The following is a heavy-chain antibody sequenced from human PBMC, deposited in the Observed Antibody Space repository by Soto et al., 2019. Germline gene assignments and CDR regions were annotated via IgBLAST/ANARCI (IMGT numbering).Heavy chain of an antibody. D-gene: IGHD2-15*01. CDR1: GYTFTNSD. CDR2: MNPDSGHA. Sequence: ASVKVSGKASGYTFTNSDINWVRQAPGQGLEWMGWMNPDSGHAAYAQKFQGRVTLTTSTSTSTVYMEMRSLGSEDTAVYYCARRPHCSGGICYYGLDNWGQGTLVTVSS. J-gene: IGHJ4*02. V-gene: IGHV1-8*01. CDR3: ARRPHCSGGICYYGLDN.